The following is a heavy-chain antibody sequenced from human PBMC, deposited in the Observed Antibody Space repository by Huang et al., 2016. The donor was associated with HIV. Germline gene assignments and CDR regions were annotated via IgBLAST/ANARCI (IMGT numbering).Heavy chain of an antibody. CDR3: AREHRTSFYYFMDV. J-gene: IGHJ6*03. CDR1: GFTFSNFG. CDR2: IRDDGSNF. Sequence: QEQLVESGGGVVQPGGSLRLSCAGSGFTFSNFGMHWGRQAPGRGLGWVSFIRDDGSNFYHSDSVKGRFTISRDNSKNTLYLQINSLRVEDTGVYFCAREHRTSFYYFMDVWGKGTTVTVSS. D-gene: IGHD3-10*01. V-gene: IGHV3-30*02.